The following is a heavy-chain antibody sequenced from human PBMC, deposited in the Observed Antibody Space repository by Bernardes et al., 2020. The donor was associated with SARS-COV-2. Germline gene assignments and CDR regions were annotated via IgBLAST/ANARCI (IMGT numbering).Heavy chain of an antibody. CDR3: ARAERYSYGTEGDY. Sequence: ASVKVSCKASGYTFSSYGISWVRQAPGQGLEWMGWISVYSGNTNYAQKFQGRVTMTADTSTSTAYMDLRSLRSDDTAVYFCARAERYSYGTEGDYWGQGTLVSVSS. D-gene: IGHD5-18*01. CDR1: GYTFSSYG. V-gene: IGHV1-18*04. CDR2: ISVYSGNT. J-gene: IGHJ4*02.